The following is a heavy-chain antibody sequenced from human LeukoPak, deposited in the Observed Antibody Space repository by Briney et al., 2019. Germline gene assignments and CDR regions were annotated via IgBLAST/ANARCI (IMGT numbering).Heavy chain of an antibody. CDR3: TRDLLGGSGTFDP. CDR2: INPDSGDT. CDR1: GYTFTGYY. J-gene: IGHJ5*02. D-gene: IGHD3-10*01. Sequence: APVKVSCKASGYTFTGYYLHWVRQAPGQGLEWMGWINPDSGDTNYLQKFQGRVTMTRDTSISTAYMELSRLTSDDTAVYYCTRDLLGGSGTFDPWGQGILVTVSS. V-gene: IGHV1-2*02.